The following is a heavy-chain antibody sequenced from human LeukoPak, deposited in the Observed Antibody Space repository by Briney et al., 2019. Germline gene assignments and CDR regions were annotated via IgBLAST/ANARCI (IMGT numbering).Heavy chain of an antibody. CDR2: INQDGGER. J-gene: IGHJ4*02. CDR3: TRAGLLWFGESKSDY. D-gene: IGHD3-10*01. Sequence: GGSLRLSCAGSGFTFRSYWMSRVRQAPGKGLEWVANINQDGGERHYVDSVKGRFTISRDNAKNSLYLQMNSLRAEDTAVYYCTRAGLLWFGESKSDYWGQGTLVTVSS. V-gene: IGHV3-7*01. CDR1: GFTFRSYW.